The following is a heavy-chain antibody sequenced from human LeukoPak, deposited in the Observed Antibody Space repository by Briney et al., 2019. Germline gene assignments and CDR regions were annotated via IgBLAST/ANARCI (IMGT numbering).Heavy chain of an antibody. CDR1: GGSISRYY. CDR2: IYTSGST. J-gene: IGHJ6*02. D-gene: IGHD1-7*01. V-gene: IGHV4-4*07. Sequence: SDTLSLTCTVSGGSISRYYWSWIRQPAGKGLEWIGRIYTSGSTNYNPSLKSRVTMSVDTSKNQFSLKLSSVTAADTAVYYCARDNWNYFPHYYYGMDVWGQGTTVTVSS. CDR3: ARDNWNYFPHYYYGMDV.